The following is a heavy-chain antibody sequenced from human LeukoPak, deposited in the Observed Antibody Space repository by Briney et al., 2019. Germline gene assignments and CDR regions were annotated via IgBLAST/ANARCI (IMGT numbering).Heavy chain of an antibody. CDR2: INPNSGGT. V-gene: IGHV1-2*02. CDR3: ARVRAVADYYFDY. D-gene: IGHD6-19*01. Sequence: GASVKVSCKASGYTFTGYYMHWVRQAPGQGLEWMGWINPNSGGTNYAQKFQGRVTMTRDTSISTAHMELSRLRSDDTAVYYCARVRAVADYYFDYWGQGTLVTVSS. CDR1: GYTFTGYY. J-gene: IGHJ4*02.